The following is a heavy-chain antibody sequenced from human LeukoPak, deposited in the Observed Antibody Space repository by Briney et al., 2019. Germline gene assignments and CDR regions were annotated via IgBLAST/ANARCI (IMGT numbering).Heavy chain of an antibody. J-gene: IGHJ3*02. CDR2: IYYSEST. Sequence: PSETLSLTCAVYGGSFSGYYWSWIRQPPGKGLEWIGYIYYSESTNYNPSLKSRVTISVDTSKNQFSLKLSSVTAADTAVYYCARGAFRLAFDIWGQGTMVTVSS. CDR3: ARGAFRLAFDI. CDR1: GGSFSGYY. V-gene: IGHV4-59*01. D-gene: IGHD2/OR15-2a*01.